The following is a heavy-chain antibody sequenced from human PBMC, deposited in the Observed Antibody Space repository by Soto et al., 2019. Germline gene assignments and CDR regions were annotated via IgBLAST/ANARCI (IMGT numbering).Heavy chain of an antibody. J-gene: IGHJ4*02. V-gene: IGHV4-34*01. CDR3: ARDKITGLFDY. CDR2: INHSGST. CDR1: GGSFSGYY. Sequence: QVQLQQWGAGLLKPSETLSLTCAVYGGSFSGYYWTWIRQPPGTGLEWIGEINHSGSTNYNPSLKSRVSISVDTSKNRFSLTLTSVTAADPAVYYCARDKITGLFDYWGQGTLVTVSS. D-gene: IGHD2-8*02.